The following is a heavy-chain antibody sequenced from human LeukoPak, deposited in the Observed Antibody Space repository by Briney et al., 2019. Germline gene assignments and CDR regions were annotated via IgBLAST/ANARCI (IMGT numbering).Heavy chain of an antibody. D-gene: IGHD3-22*01. J-gene: IGHJ4*02. Sequence: GSSVKVSCKASGGTFSSYAISWVRQAPGQGLEWMGGIIPIFGTANYAQKFQGRVTMTRNTSISTAYIELSSLRSEDTAVYYCARGRRFWRTVVVITPYYFDYWGQGTLVTVSS. CDR3: ARGRRFWRTVVVITPYYFDY. CDR2: IIPIFGTA. CDR1: GGTFSSYA. V-gene: IGHV1-69*05.